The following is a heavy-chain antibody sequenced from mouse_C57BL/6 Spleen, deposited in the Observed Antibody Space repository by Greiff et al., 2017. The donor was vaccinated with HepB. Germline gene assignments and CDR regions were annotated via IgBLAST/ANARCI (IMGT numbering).Heavy chain of an antibody. CDR2: IYPGDGDT. D-gene: IGHD2-1*01. CDR1: GYAFSSYW. CDR3: ARGGIYYDAMDS. V-gene: IGHV1-80*01. J-gene: IGHJ4*01. Sequence: VQLQQSGAELVKPGASVKISCKASGYAFSSYWMNWVKQRPGKGLEWIGQIYPGDGDTNYNGKFKGKATLTADKSSSTAYMQLSSLTSEDSAVDFCARGGIYYDAMDSWGQGPSVPVSS.